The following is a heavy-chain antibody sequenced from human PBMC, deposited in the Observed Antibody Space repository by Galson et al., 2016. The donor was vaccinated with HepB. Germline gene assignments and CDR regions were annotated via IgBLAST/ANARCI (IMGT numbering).Heavy chain of an antibody. Sequence: CAVSGDSISSNSVYWGWIRQPPGKGLEWIGSIYSSEHTFYNPSLKSRVAVSVDTSNNQFSLKLSSVTAADTAVYFCARTAARLYFDFWGQGTLVTVSP. J-gene: IGHJ4*01. CDR3: ARTAARLYFDF. CDR2: IYSSEHT. D-gene: IGHD6-6*01. CDR1: GDSISSNSVY. V-gene: IGHV4-39*01.